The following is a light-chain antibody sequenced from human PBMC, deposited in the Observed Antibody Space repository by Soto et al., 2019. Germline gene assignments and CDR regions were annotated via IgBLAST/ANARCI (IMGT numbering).Light chain of an antibody. CDR2: GAS. CDR1: QSVSSN. Sequence: EIVMTQSPATLSVSPGERATLSCRASQSVSSNLAWYQQKPGQAPRLLIYGASTRATGIPARFSGSGSGTDFTLTISRLESEDFAVYYCQQYNNWPPLTFGQGTRLEIK. CDR3: QQYNNWPPLT. J-gene: IGKJ5*01. V-gene: IGKV3-15*01.